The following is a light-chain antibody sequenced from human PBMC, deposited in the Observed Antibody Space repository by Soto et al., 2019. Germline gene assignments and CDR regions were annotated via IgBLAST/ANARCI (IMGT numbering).Light chain of an antibody. Sequence: QSVLAQPPSASEAPGQMVTSSCSVISSNVGSNAVNWYQQLPAPAHKLLIFYNNQRPSGVTHRFSGAKCGTSVCLAISPLLSDPEAESYSAVWDDSLNGNYVFGTGTKVPLL. CDR3: AVWDDSLNGNYV. V-gene: IGLV1-44*01. J-gene: IGLJ1*01. CDR2: YNN. CDR1: SSNVGSNA.